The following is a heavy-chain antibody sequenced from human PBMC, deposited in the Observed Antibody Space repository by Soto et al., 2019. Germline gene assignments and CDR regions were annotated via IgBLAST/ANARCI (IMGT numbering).Heavy chain of an antibody. V-gene: IGHV1-18*01. Sequence: QVQLVQSGAEVKKPGASVKVSCKASGYTFTSYGISWVRQSPGQGLEWMGWISTYNGNTNHGQKLQGRVTMTTDTSTSTAYRELSGLRADDTAVYYCAREYYSGSGPCYWGQGTLVTVSS. D-gene: IGHD3-10*01. J-gene: IGHJ4*02. CDR3: AREYYSGSGPCY. CDR1: GYTFTSYG. CDR2: ISTYNGNT.